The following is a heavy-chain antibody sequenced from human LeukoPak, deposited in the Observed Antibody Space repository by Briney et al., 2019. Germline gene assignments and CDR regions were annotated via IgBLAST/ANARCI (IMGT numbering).Heavy chain of an antibody. CDR1: GFTFSSYA. CDR3: AKDRSPYCSSTSCYTGLDY. CDR2: ISGSGGST. J-gene: IGHJ4*02. V-gene: IGHV3-23*01. Sequence: GGSLRLSCAASGFTFSSYAMGWVRQAPGKGLEWVSAISGSGGSTYYADSVKGRFTISRDNSKNTLYLQMNSLRAEDTAVYYCAKDRSPYCSSTSCYTGLDYWGQGTLVTVSS. D-gene: IGHD2-2*02.